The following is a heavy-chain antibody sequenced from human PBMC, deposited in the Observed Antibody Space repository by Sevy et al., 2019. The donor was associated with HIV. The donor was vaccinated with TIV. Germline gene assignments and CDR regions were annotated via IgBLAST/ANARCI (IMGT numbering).Heavy chain of an antibody. CDR2: IYYSGST. Sequence: SETLSLTCTVSGGSISSGDYYWSWIRQPPGKGLEWIGYIYYSGSTYYNPSLKSRVTISVDTSKNQFSLKLSSVTAADTAVCYCARVDYYGSGSVKRWGQGTLVTVSS. CDR1: GGSISSGDYY. D-gene: IGHD3-10*01. J-gene: IGHJ4*02. CDR3: ARVDYYGSGSVKR. V-gene: IGHV4-30-4*01.